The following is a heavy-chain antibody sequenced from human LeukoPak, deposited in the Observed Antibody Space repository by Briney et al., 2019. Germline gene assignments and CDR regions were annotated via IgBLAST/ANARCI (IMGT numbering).Heavy chain of an antibody. D-gene: IGHD4-17*01. CDR3: ATDPNGDYIGAFDF. CDR2: ISGTGAAT. CDR1: GFTFSNFA. J-gene: IGHJ3*01. Sequence: PGGSLRLSCAASGFTFSNFAVTCVRQAPGKGLAWVAAISGTGAATFYADSVRGRFTVSRDNSKNTLYLQMNSLRAEDTAIYYCATDPNGDYIGAFDFWGQGTMVTVS. V-gene: IGHV3-23*01.